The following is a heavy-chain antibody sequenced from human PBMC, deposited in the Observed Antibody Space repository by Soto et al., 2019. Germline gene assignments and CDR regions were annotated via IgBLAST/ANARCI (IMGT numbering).Heavy chain of an antibody. CDR1: GVSIGSPNW. Sequence: SETLSLTCAVSGVSIGSPNWWTWVRQAPGKGLEWIGEMWPSGGTTYNPSLRNRVTISVDNSKNHLSLTLTSVTAADTAIYYCVRCLHCSNGGRIDLWGQGALVTVSS. V-gene: IGHV4-4*02. D-gene: IGHD2-8*01. CDR3: VRCLHCSNGGRIDL. CDR2: MWPSGGT. J-gene: IGHJ5*02.